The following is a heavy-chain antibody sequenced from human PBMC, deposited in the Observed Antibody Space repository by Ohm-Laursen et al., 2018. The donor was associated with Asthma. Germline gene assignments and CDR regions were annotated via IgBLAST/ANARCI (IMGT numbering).Heavy chain of an antibody. CDR1: GDSINSDDYY. CDR3: ARDGGGYGVNYYYYGMDV. J-gene: IGHJ6*02. D-gene: IGHD5-12*01. V-gene: IGHV4-30-4*01. CDR2: IFYNGST. Sequence: TLSLTCTVSGDSINSDDYYWSWVRQPPGKGLEWIGFIFYNGSTSYNPSLRSRVAISIDTSKNQFSLKVTSVIAADTAVYFCARDGGGYGVNYYYYGMDVWGQGTTVTVS.